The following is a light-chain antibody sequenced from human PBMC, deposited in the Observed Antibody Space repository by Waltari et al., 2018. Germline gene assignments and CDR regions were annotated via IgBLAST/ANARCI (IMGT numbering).Light chain of an antibody. V-gene: IGKV4-1*01. CDR1: QSVLSSSNNNNY. CDR3: QQHYSSPRT. Sequence: DIVMTQSPDSLALSLGERATINCKSGQSVLSSSNNNNYLIWYQQKPGQPPKLLIYWASTRQSGVPDRFSGSGSGTDFTLTISSLQAEDVAVYYCQQHYSSPRTFGQGTKVEVK. CDR2: WAS. J-gene: IGKJ1*01.